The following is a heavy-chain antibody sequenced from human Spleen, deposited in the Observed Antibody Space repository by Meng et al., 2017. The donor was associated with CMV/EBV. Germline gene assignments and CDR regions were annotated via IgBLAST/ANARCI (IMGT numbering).Heavy chain of an antibody. V-gene: IGHV2-70D*14. CDR3: ARMPLTSAYNLGGMDV. Sequence: SGPTLVKPTQTLTLTCAFSGFSLSATGMRVSWIRQPPNKALQWLARIYWDDAKFYSTSLKTRLTISMDTSKNQVVLTMTNMDPADTGTYFCARMPLTSAYNLGGMDVWGQGTTVTVSS. D-gene: IGHD3-16*01. J-gene: IGHJ6*02. CDR2: IYWDDAK. CDR1: GFSLSATGMR.